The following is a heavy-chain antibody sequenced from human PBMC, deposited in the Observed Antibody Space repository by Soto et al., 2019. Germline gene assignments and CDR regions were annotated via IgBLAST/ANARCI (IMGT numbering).Heavy chain of an antibody. CDR1: GFPFSNHA. CDR2: INYNGGTT. D-gene: IGHD6-6*01. J-gene: IGHJ4*02. V-gene: IGHV3-64D*06. CDR3: GTWGGIEARNLDH. Sequence: HPGGSLRLSCSASGFPFSNHAMHWVRQAPGKGLEYVSAINYNGGTTYYVDSVKGRFTISRDNSKNTLYLQMSSLKVEDTAMYHCGTWGGIEARNLDHWGQGTLVTVSS.